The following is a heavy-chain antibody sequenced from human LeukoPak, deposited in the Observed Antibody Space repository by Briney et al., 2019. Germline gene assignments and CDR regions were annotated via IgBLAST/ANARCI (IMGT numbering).Heavy chain of an antibody. CDR3: AKHSGSLLASAGFDP. CDR1: GYTFTGYY. D-gene: IGHD1-26*01. Sequence: GASVKVSCKASGYTFTGYYMHWVRQTPGQGLAWMGWINPNSGGTNYAQKFQGRVTMTRDTSISTAYMELSRLRSDDTAVYYCAKHSGSLLASAGFDPWGQGTLVTVSS. J-gene: IGHJ5*02. CDR2: INPNSGGT. V-gene: IGHV1-2*02.